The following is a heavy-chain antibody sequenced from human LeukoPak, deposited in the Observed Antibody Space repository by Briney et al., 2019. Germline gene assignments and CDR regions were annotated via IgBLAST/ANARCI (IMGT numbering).Heavy chain of an antibody. V-gene: IGHV4-59*01. D-gene: IGHD6-19*01. Sequence: SETLSLTCAVYGGSFSGYYWSWIRQPPGKGLEWIGYIYYSGSTNYNPSLKSRVTISVDTSKNQFSLKLSSVTAADTAVYYCARLGDSSGWYLGSRSWFDPWGQGTLVTVSS. CDR3: ARLGDSSGWYLGSRSWFDP. J-gene: IGHJ5*02. CDR2: IYYSGST. CDR1: GGSFSGYY.